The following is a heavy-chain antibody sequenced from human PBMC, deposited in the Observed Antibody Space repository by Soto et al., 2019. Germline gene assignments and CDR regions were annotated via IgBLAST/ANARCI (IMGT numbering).Heavy chain of an antibody. Sequence: KPGGSLRLACATSGFPFSDYYMSWIRQAPEKWLEWLSHISPKSTYRNYADSVKGRFTISRDNTTSSLFLQMNSLGVEDTSVYYCARGGGGGLFEHWGQGVLVTVSS. D-gene: IGHD2-21*01. CDR1: GFPFSDYY. J-gene: IGHJ4*02. V-gene: IGHV3-11*06. CDR2: ISPKSTYR. CDR3: ARGGGGGLFEH.